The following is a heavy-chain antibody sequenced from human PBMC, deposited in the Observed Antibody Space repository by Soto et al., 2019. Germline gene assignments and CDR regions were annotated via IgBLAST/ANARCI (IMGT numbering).Heavy chain of an antibody. D-gene: IGHD4-17*01. Sequence: GGSLRLSCAASGFTVSSNYMSWVRQAPGKGLEWVSVIYSGGSTYYADSVKGRFTISRDNSKNTLYLQMNSLRAEDTAVYYCARGYGDYFNDYYYMDVWGKGTTVTVSS. V-gene: IGHV3-66*01. CDR1: GFTVSSNY. CDR3: ARGYGDYFNDYYYMDV. CDR2: IYSGGST. J-gene: IGHJ6*03.